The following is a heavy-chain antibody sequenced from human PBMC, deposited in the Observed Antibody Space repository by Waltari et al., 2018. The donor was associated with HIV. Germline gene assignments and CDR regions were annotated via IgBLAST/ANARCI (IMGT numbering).Heavy chain of an antibody. J-gene: IGHJ4*02. CDR1: GLTFGGYN. CDR3: ARDYSGTYADFDY. V-gene: IGHV3-48*01. Sequence: EVQLVESGGGLVQPGGSLRLSWAAFGLTFGGYNMNWVRQVPGKGLEWVSYISSSGSTIYYADSVMGRFTISRDNAKNSLYLQLNSLRAEDTAVYYCARDYSGTYADFDYWGQGTLVTVSS. D-gene: IGHD1-26*01. CDR2: ISSSGSTI.